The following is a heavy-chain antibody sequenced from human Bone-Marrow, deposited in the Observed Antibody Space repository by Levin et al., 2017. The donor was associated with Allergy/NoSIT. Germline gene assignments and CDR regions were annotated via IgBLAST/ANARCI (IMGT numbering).Heavy chain of an antibody. Sequence: TGGSLRLSCTASGFTFSNYGMHWVRQAPGRGLEWVALIRYDGNNNYYADSVKGRFTISRDNSKNTLYLQMNSLRVEDTAVYYCAKVLRYFDWLTPDYWGRGTLVTVSS. D-gene: IGHD3-9*01. CDR3: AKVLRYFDWLTPDY. V-gene: IGHV3-30*02. CDR2: IRYDGNNN. J-gene: IGHJ4*02. CDR1: GFTFSNYG.